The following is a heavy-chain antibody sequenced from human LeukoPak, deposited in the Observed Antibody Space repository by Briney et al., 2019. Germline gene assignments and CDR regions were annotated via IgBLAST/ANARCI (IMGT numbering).Heavy chain of an antibody. D-gene: IGHD3-22*01. CDR2: IYYSGST. J-gene: IGHJ5*02. Sequence: SETLSLTCTVSGGSISSSSYYWGWIRQPPGKGLEWIGSIYYSGSTYYNPSLKSRVTISVDTSKNQLSLKLSSVTAADTAVYYCARLGYYDSSGYYSPLYNWFDPWGQGTLVTVSS. CDR3: ARLGYYDSSGYYSPLYNWFDP. V-gene: IGHV4-39*01. CDR1: GGSISSSSYY.